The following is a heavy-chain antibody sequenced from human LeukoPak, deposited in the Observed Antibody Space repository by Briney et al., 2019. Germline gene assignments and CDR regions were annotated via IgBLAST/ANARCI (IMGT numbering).Heavy chain of an antibody. D-gene: IGHD6-13*01. CDR1: GFTFSSYS. Sequence: GGSLRLSCAASGFTFSSYSMNWVRQAPGKGLEWVSSISSSSSYIYYADSVKGRFTISRDNAKNSLYLQMNSLRAEDTAVYYCARDPIVTIAAQPDWFDPWGQGTLVTVSS. V-gene: IGHV3-21*01. CDR3: ARDPIVTIAAQPDWFDP. CDR2: ISSSSSYI. J-gene: IGHJ5*02.